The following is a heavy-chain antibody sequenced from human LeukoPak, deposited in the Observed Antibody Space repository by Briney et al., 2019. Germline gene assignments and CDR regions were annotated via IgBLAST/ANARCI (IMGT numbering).Heavy chain of an antibody. V-gene: IGHV3-23*01. CDR1: GFTFISYG. CDR3: AKQIRGGSWGNFDY. CDR2: ISASGGNT. J-gene: IGHJ4*02. Sequence: PGGSLRLSCAASGFTFISYGMSWVRQAPGKGLEWVSAISASGGNTYYADSVKGRFTISRDNSKNTLYLQMNSLRGEDTAVYYCAKQIRGGSWGNFDYWGQGTLVTVSS. D-gene: IGHD1-26*01.